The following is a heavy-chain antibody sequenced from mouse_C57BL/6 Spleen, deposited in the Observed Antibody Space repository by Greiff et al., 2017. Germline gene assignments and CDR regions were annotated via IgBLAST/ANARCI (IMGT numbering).Heavy chain of an antibody. D-gene: IGHD2-4*01. Sequence: DVKLVESGPGLVKPSQSLSLTCSVTGYSITSGYYWNWIRQFPGNKLEWMGYISYDGSNNYNPSLKNRISITRDTSKNQLFLTLNSVTTEDTATYYCARGMGLRRRAMDYWGQGTSVTVSS. V-gene: IGHV3-6*01. CDR3: ARGMGLRRRAMDY. CDR2: ISYDGSN. J-gene: IGHJ4*01. CDR1: GYSITSGYY.